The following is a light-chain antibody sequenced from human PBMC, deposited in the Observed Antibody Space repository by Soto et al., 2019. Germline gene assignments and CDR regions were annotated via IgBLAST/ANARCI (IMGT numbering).Light chain of an antibody. CDR2: EDN. CDR3: QSYDSSNPWV. V-gene: IGLV6-57*01. Sequence: NFMLTQPHSVSESPGKTVTISCTRSSGSIASNFVQWYQQRQGSSPTTVIYEDNQRPSGVPARFSGSIDRSSNSASLTISGLMTEDEADYYCQSYDSSNPWVFGGGTKLTVL. J-gene: IGLJ3*02. CDR1: SGSIASNF.